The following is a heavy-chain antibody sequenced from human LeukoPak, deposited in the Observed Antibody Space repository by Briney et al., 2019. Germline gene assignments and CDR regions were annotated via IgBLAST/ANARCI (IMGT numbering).Heavy chain of an antibody. V-gene: IGHV4-59*01. Sequence: SETLSLTCTVSGGSISSYYWSWIRQPPGKGLEWIGYIHYSGSTNYNPSLKSRVTISVDTSKNQFSLKLSSVTAADTAVYYCARVDGIAARPNFDYWGQGTLVTVSS. CDR2: IHYSGST. D-gene: IGHD6-6*01. CDR3: ARVDGIAARPNFDY. J-gene: IGHJ4*02. CDR1: GGSISSYY.